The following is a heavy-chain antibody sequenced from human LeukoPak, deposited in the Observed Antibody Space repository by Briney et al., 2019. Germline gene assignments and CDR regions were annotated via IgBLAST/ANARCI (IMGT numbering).Heavy chain of an antibody. CDR1: GLTFSNYA. J-gene: IGHJ4*02. D-gene: IGHD5-12*01. CDR2: ISGSGGST. CDR3: AKLESWHYFDY. Sequence: PGGSLRLSCAASGLTFSNYAMSWVRQAPGKGLEWVSVISGSGGSTYYADSVKGRFTISRKNSKNTLYLQMNSRRAADTAVYYCAKLESWHYFDYWGLGTLVTVSS. V-gene: IGHV3-23*01.